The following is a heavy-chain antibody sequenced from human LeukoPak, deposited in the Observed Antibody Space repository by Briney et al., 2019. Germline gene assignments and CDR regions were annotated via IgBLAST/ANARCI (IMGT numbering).Heavy chain of an antibody. V-gene: IGHV1-2*02. CDR3: AITLGGSGSYCRPPPDY. Sequence: ASVKVSCKASGYTFTSYGMSWVRQAPGQGLEWMGWINPNSGGTNYAQKFQGRVTMTRDTSISTAYMELSRLRSDDTAVYYCAITLGGSGSYCRPPPDYWGQGTLVTVSS. CDR1: GYTFTSYG. J-gene: IGHJ4*02. D-gene: IGHD3-10*01. CDR2: INPNSGGT.